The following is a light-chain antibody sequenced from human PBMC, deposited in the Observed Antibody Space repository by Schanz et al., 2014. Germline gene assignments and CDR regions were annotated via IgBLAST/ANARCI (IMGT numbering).Light chain of an antibody. CDR1: QDISDY. CDR3: QEYNSHSPT. Sequence: DIQMTQSPSSLSASVGDRVTITCQASQDISDYLNWYQQKPGKAPKLLIYDASNLETGVPSRFSGSGSGTEFTLTISSLQPDDFATYYCQEYNSHSPTFGQGTKVEIK. J-gene: IGKJ1*01. CDR2: DAS. V-gene: IGKV1-33*01.